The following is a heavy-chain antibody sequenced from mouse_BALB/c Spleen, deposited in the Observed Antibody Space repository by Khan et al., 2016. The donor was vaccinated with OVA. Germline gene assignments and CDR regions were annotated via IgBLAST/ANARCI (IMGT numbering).Heavy chain of an antibody. CDR3: ARPPYFSYVLDN. Sequence: QIQLVQSGPEVKKPGETVKISCKASGHTFTKFGMNWVKQAPGKGLKWMGWINTYTGEPTYADDFNGRFAFSLETSASTAYLQINNLNTEDTATYFCARPPYFSYVLDNWGQGTSVTVSS. J-gene: IGHJ4*01. CDR2: INTYTGEP. V-gene: IGHV9-3-1*01. D-gene: IGHD2-10*01. CDR1: GHTFTKFG.